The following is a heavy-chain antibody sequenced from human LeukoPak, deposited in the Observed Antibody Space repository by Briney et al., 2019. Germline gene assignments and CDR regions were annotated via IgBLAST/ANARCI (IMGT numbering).Heavy chain of an antibody. CDR3: ARANTIFGVVIILDYYYMDV. V-gene: IGHV4-30-4*08. D-gene: IGHD3-3*01. CDR2: IHYSGST. CDR1: GGSISSGDYY. Sequence: SQTLSLTCTVSGGSISSGDYYWSWIRQPPGKGLEWIGYIHYSGSTYYNPSLKSRVTISVDTSKNQFSLKLSSVTAADTAVYYCARANTIFGVVIILDYYYMDVWGKGTTVTVSS. J-gene: IGHJ6*03.